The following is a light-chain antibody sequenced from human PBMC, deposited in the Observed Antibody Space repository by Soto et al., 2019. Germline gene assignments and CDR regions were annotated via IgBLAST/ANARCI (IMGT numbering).Light chain of an antibody. CDR2: EVT. CDR1: SGDIGGYDY. Sequence: QSALPQPPSASGSPGQSVTISCTGTSGDIGGYDYVSWYQQHPGKAPKLMIYEVTKRPLGVPDRFSGSKSGNTASPTVSGLQAEDEADYYCSSYAGSNNPYVFGTGTKGTVL. J-gene: IGLJ1*01. V-gene: IGLV2-8*01. CDR3: SSYAGSNNPYV.